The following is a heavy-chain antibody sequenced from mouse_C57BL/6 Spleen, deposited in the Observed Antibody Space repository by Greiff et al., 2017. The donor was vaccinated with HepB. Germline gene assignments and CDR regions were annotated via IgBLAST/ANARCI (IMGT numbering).Heavy chain of an antibody. CDR2: IRSKSNNYAT. Sequence: EVQGVESGGGLVQPKGSLKLSCAASGFSFNTYAMNWVRQAPGKGLEWVARIRSKSNNYATYYADSVKDRFTISRDDSESMVYLQMNNLKTEETAMYYCVRHDYTGDYWGQGTLVTVSA. J-gene: IGHJ3*01. CDR3: VRHDYTGDY. V-gene: IGHV10-1*01. D-gene: IGHD2-12*01. CDR1: GFSFNTYA.